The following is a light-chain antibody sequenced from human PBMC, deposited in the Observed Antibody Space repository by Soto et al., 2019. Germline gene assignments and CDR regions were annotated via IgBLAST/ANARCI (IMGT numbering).Light chain of an antibody. Sequence: EIVMTQSPATLSVSPGERATLSCRASQSVSSNLAWYLQKPGQAPRLLIYGASTRATGIPARFSGSGSGTEFTLTISSLQSEDFAVYYCQQYNNWPPPYTFGQGTQLEIK. J-gene: IGKJ2*01. CDR3: QQYNNWPPPYT. V-gene: IGKV3-15*01. CDR1: QSVSSN. CDR2: GAS.